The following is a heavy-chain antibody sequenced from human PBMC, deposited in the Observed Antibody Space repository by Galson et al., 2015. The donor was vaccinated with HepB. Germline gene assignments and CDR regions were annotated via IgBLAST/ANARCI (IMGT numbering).Heavy chain of an antibody. CDR1: GFTFSSSA. J-gene: IGHJ5*02. D-gene: IGHD3-10*01. V-gene: IGHV3-30-3*01. CDR2: ISYDGSNK. CDR3: ARDMIGFGEFRINWFDP. Sequence: SLRLSCAASGFTFSSSAMHWVRPAPGKGLEWVAVISYDGSNKYYADSVKGRFTISRDNSKNTLYLQMNSLRAEDTAVYYCARDMIGFGEFRINWFDPWGQGTLVTVSS.